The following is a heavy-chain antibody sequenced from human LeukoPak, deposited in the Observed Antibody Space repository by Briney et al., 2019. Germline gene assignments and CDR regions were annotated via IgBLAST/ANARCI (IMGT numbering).Heavy chain of an antibody. CDR2: ISAYNGNT. CDR3: ARDTSRISKLIQLWLIDY. J-gene: IGHJ4*02. CDR1: VYTFTSYG. V-gene: IGHV1-18*01. D-gene: IGHD5-18*01. Sequence: GASVKVSCKSSVYTFTSYGISWVRQAPGQGLEWMGWISAYNGNTNYAQKLQGRVTMTTDTSTSTAYMELRSLRSDDTAMYYCARDTSRISKLIQLWLIDYWGQGTLVTVSS.